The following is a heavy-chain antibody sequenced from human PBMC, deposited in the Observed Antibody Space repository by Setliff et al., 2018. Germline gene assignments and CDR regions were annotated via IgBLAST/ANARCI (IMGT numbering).Heavy chain of an antibody. V-gene: IGHV3-48*03. J-gene: IGHJ4*02. D-gene: IGHD3-9*01. CDR1: GFSFNNFE. CDR3: ACPDILTGLYDY. Sequence: GGSLRLSCAASGFSFNNFEMNWVRQAPGRGLEWVSYISSSGGTIYYADSVKGRFTISRDNAKNSLYLQMNSLRAEDTAVYYCACPDILTGLYDYWGQGTLVTVSS. CDR2: ISSSGGTI.